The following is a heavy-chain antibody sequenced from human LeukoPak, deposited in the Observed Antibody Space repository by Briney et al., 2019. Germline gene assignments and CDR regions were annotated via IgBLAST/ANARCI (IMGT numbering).Heavy chain of an antibody. CDR1: GYTFTGYY. J-gene: IGHJ4*02. Sequence: ASVKVSCKASGYTFTGYYMHWVRQAPGQGLEWMGWINPNSGGTNYAQKFQGWVTMTRDTSISTAYMELSRLRSDDTAVYYCARSTVDTENPDYRGQGTLVTVSS. CDR3: ARSTVDTENPDY. V-gene: IGHV1-2*04. D-gene: IGHD5-18*01. CDR2: INPNSGGT.